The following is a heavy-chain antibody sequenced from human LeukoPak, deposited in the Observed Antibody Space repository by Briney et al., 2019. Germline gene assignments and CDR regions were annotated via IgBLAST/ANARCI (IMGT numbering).Heavy chain of an antibody. V-gene: IGHV1-2*02. D-gene: IGHD2-15*01. CDR3: AIRNCSGGSCAGFDP. Sequence: GASVKVSCKASGYTFTGYYMHWVRQAPGQGLEWMGWINPNSGGTNYAQKFQGRVTMTRDTSISTAYMELSRLRSDDTAVYYCAIRNCSGGSCAGFDPWGQGTLVTVSS. J-gene: IGHJ5*02. CDR1: GYTFTGYY. CDR2: INPNSGGT.